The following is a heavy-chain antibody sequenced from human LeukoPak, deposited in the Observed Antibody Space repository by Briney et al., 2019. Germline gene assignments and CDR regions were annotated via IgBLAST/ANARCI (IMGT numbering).Heavy chain of an antibody. V-gene: IGHV3-66*01. CDR3: ARDQDYYGSGSYMSPRDY. D-gene: IGHD3-10*01. J-gene: IGHJ4*02. CDR1: GFTVSSNY. Sequence: GGSLRLSCAASGFTVSSNYMSWVRQAPGKGLEWVSVIYSGGSTYYADSVKGRFTISRDNSKNTLYLQMNSLRAEDTAVYYCARDQDYYGSGSYMSPRDYWGQGTLVTVSS. CDR2: IYSGGST.